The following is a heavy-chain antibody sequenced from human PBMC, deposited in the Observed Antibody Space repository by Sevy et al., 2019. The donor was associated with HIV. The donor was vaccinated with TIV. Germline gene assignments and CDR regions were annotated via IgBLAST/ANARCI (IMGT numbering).Heavy chain of an antibody. J-gene: IGHJ4*02. Sequence: ASVKVSCKASGYTFTGYYMHWVRQAPGQGLEWMGWINPNSGGTNYAQKFQGRVTMTRDTSISTAYMELSRLRSDDTAVYYCARVVWSYSGSYAVGYWGQGTLVTVSS. V-gene: IGHV1-2*02. CDR3: ARVVWSYSGSYAVGY. CDR2: INPNSGGT. CDR1: GYTFTGYY. D-gene: IGHD1-26*01.